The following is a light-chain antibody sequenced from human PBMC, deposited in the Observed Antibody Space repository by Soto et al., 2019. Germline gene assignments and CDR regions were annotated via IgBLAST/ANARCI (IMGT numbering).Light chain of an antibody. CDR2: EGS. CDR3: CSYAGSSTLV. J-gene: IGLJ2*01. Sequence: QSALTQPASESRSPGQSITISSTGTSSDVGSYNLVSWYQQHPGKAPKLMIYEGSKRPSGVSNRFSGSKSGNTASLTISGLQAEDEADYYCCSYAGSSTLVFGGGTKLTVL. V-gene: IGLV2-23*01. CDR1: SSDVGSYNL.